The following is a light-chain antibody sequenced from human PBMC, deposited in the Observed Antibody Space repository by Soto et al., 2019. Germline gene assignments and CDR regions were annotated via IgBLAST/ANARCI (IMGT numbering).Light chain of an antibody. CDR3: QQYGSSPPFA. CDR1: QSVSNNF. V-gene: IGKV3-20*01. Sequence: EVVLTQSPGTLSLSPGERATLSCRASQSVSNNFLAWYQQKPGQAPRLLMYGASSRATGIPDRFSGSGSETEFTLNISRLDPEDFAVYYCQQYGSSPPFAFGPGTKVDIK. CDR2: GAS. J-gene: IGKJ3*01.